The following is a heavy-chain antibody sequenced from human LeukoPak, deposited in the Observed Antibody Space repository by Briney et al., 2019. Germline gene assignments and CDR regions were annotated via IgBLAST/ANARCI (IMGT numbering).Heavy chain of an antibody. V-gene: IGHV3-23*01. D-gene: IGHD3-10*01. CDR2: INSGSGGRS. CDR1: GFPFSSYA. CDR3: AKKGESLDYYAMDV. J-gene: IGHJ6*02. Sequence: GGSLRLSCEASGFPFSSYAMSWVRQAPGKGLEWVSSINSGSGGRSYYAVSVEGRFTISRDNSKNTLYLQMNSLRGEDTALYYCAKKGESLDYYAMDVWGQGTTVTVSS.